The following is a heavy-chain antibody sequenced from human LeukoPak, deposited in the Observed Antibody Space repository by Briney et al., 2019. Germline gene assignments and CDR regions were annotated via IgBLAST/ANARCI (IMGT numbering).Heavy chain of an antibody. D-gene: IGHD3-10*01. CDR1: GYTFTSYD. J-gene: IGHJ4*02. CDR2: MNPNSGNT. Sequence: ASVKVSCKASGYTFTSYDINWVRQAPGQGLEWMGWMNPNSGNTGYAQKFQGRVTMTRNTSISTAYMELSSLRSEDTAVYYCARGGRGGSGSYYNEIGYWGQGTLVTVSS. V-gene: IGHV1-8*01. CDR3: ARGGRGGSGSYYNEIGY.